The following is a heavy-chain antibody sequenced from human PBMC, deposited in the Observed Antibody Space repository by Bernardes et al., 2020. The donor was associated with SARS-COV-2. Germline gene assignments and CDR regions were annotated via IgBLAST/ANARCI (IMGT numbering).Heavy chain of an antibody. D-gene: IGHD2-21*02. Sequence: SETLTLTCTVSGGSISSSNYYWGWIRQATGKGLEWIGSIYSSGNSYYSPSLQSRVTESVYTSKNQFSLRLSFVTAADTAVYYCAGSSCGIDCYIGGLRSWDYGMEVWGQGITVTVSS. CDR1: GGSISSSNYY. CDR2: IYSSGNS. CDR3: AGSSCGIDCYIGGLRSWDYGMEV. J-gene: IGHJ6*02. V-gene: IGHV4-39*01.